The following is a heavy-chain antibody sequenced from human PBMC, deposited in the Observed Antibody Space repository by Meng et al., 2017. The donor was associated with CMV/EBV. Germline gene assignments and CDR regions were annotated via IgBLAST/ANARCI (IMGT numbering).Heavy chain of an antibody. CDR2: ISSSSSYI. D-gene: IGHD6-6*01. Sequence: GESLKISCAASGFTFSSYSMNWVRQAPGKGLEWVSSISSSSSYIYYADSVKGRFTISRDNAKNSLYLQMNSLRAEDTAVYYCARDLIAARPQSGLDWGQGTLVTVSS. CDR3: ARDLIAARPQSGLD. J-gene: IGHJ4*02. V-gene: IGHV3-21*01. CDR1: GFTFSSYS.